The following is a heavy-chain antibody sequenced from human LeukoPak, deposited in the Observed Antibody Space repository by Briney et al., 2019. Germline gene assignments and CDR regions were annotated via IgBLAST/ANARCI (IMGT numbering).Heavy chain of an antibody. J-gene: IGHJ1*01. CDR1: GFTVSNNY. CDR3: AVLNSGWRFQH. V-gene: IGHV3-53*01. D-gene: IGHD6-19*01. CDR2: IYSGGDT. Sequence: GGSLRLSCAVSGFTVSNNYMSWVRQAPGKGLECVSLIYSGGDTYYADSVKGRFTISRDNSKSTLYLQMNSLRAEDTAVYYCAVLNSGWRFQHWGQGTLVTVSS.